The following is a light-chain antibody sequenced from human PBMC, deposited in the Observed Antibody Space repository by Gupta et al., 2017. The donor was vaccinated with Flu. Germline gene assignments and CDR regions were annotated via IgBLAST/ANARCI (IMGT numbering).Light chain of an antibody. Sequence: DRVTITCRASQSINNWLAWDQQKPGKAPKLLIYKASSLQSGVPSRFSGSGSGTEFALTISSLQPDDFAIYYCHQYNSYSPETFGQGTKLEIK. CDR3: HQYNSYSPET. J-gene: IGKJ2*01. V-gene: IGKV1-5*03. CDR1: QSINNW. CDR2: KAS.